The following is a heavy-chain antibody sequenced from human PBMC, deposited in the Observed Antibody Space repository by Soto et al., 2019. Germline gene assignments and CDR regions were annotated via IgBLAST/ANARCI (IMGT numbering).Heavy chain of an antibody. CDR2: ISYDGSNK. Sequence: PGGSLRLSCAASGFTFSSYAMHCVRQAPGKGLEWVAVISYDGSNKYYADSVKGRFTISRDNSKNTLYLQMNSLRAEDTAVYYCARVVVVVAVNDAFDIWGQGTMVTVSS. D-gene: IGHD2-15*01. V-gene: IGHV3-30-3*01. J-gene: IGHJ3*02. CDR1: GFTFSSYA. CDR3: ARVVVVVAVNDAFDI.